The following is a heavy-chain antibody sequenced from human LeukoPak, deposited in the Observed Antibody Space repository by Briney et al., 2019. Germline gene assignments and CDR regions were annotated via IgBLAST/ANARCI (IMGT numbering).Heavy chain of an antibody. CDR1: GFIFRKYW. D-gene: IGHD6-19*01. J-gene: IGHJ6*03. CDR2: IKEDGSQK. CDR3: AREGYLADPYSSGWYYYYYYMDV. V-gene: IGHV3-7*01. Sequence: GGSLRLSCAASGFIFRKYWMSWVRQAPGKGLEWVANIKEDGSQKNYVDSVKGRFTISRDNAKNTLYLQMNSLRAEDTAVYYCAREGYLADPYSSGWYYYYYYMDVWGKGTTVTVSS.